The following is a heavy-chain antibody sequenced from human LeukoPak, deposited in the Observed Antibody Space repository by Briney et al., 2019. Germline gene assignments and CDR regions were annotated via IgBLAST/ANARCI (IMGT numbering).Heavy chain of an antibody. J-gene: IGHJ4*02. Sequence: PGRSLRLSCAASGFTFSSYGMHWVRQAPGKGLEWVAVIWYDGSNKYYADSVKGRFTISRDNSKNTLYLQMNSLRAEDTAVYYCVKDHYGSGSYIDYWGQGTLVTVSS. V-gene: IGHV3-33*06. CDR2: IWYDGSNK. CDR1: GFTFSSYG. CDR3: VKDHYGSGSYIDY. D-gene: IGHD3-10*01.